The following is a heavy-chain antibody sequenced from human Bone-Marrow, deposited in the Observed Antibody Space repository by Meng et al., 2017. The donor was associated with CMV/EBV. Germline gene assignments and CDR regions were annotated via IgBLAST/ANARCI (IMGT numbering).Heavy chain of an antibody. CDR1: GYTFTGYY. CDR2: INPNSGGA. V-gene: IGHV1-2*02. J-gene: IGHJ4*02. Sequence: ASVKVSCKASGYTFTGYYMHWVRQAPGQGLEWMGWINPNSGGANYAQKFQGRVTMTRDTSISTVYMELSRLTFDDTAVYYCARDQQTSLAYWVQGTLVTVSS. CDR3: ARDQQTSLAY. D-gene: IGHD2-21*01.